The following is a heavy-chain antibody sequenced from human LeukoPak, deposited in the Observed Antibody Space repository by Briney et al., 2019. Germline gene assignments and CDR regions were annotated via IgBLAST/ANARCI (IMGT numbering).Heavy chain of an antibody. CDR1: GFTFSSYG. V-gene: IGHV3-7*02. J-gene: IGHJ4*02. Sequence: PGRSLRLSCAASGFTFSSYGMHWVRQAPTKGLEWVAAIKEDGSEKFYVDSVRGRFTISRDNAKNSLYLQMSSLRAEDTAVYYCARTTYGDYWGQGTLLTVSS. CDR3: ARTTYGDY. CDR2: IKEDGSEK. D-gene: IGHD1-1*01.